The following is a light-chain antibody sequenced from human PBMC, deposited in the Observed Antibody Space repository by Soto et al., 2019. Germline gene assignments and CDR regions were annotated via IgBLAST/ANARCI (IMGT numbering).Light chain of an antibody. V-gene: IGLV1-40*01. CDR1: SSSIGAGYE. Sequence: QSVLTQPPSVSGAPGQRVTISCSGTSSSIGAGYEVHWYHQLPGTAPKLVVSGNGNRPSGVPDRLSASKSGTSASLAITGLQAEDEGHYYCQSYDGTLSARYVFGTGTKVTVL. CDR3: QSYDGTLSARYV. J-gene: IGLJ1*01. CDR2: GNG.